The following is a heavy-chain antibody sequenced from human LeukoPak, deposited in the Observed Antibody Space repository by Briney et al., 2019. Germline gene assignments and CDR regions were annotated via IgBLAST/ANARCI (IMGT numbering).Heavy chain of an antibody. D-gene: IGHD6-13*01. CDR1: GESVSSNSAA. CDR3: ARSSSWFDP. CDR2: TYHRSKWYN. V-gene: IGHV6-1*01. Sequence: ASQTLSLTCAISGESVSSNSAAWSWIRQSPSRGLEWLGRTYHRSKWYNDYAVSVKSRIIINPDTSKNQISLQLNSVTPEDTAVYYCARSSSWFDPWGQGTLVTVPS. J-gene: IGHJ5*02.